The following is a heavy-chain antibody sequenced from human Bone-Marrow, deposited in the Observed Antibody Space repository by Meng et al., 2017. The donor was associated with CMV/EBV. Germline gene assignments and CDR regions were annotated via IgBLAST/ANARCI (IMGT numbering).Heavy chain of an antibody. V-gene: IGHV3-11*01. CDR3: ARDRLSRYGIDV. CDR2: ISSGGYTT. Sequence: GESLKISCAASGFSFSDYYMNWIRQVPGKGLEWVSSISSGGYTTYYADSVRGRFTISRDNANNSLFLQMDSLRADDTAVYYCARDRLSRYGIDVWGQGTTVTVSS. D-gene: IGHD2/OR15-2a*01. CDR1: GFSFSDYY. J-gene: IGHJ6*02.